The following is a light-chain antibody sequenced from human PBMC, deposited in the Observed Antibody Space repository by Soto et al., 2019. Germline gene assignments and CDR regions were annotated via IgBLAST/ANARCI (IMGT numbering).Light chain of an antibody. J-gene: IGKJ5*01. CDR3: QQCGSSPIT. Sequence: EIVLTHSPGTLSLSPGERATLSCSASQSVSSSSLAWYQQKPGQAPSLLIYGASSRATGIPDRFSGSGSGTDFTLTISRLEPEDFAVYYCQQCGSSPITFGQGTRLEIK. V-gene: IGKV3-20*01. CDR1: QSVSSSS. CDR2: GAS.